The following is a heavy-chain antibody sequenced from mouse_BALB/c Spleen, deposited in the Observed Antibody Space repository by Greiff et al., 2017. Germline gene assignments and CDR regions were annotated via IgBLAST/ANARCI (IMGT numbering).Heavy chain of an antibody. D-gene: IGHD1-2*01. CDR1: GFTFSDYY. CDR3: ARAYTTAKDAMDY. J-gene: IGHJ4*01. V-gene: IGHV5-4*02. CDR2: ISDGGSYT. Sequence: EVQVVESGGGLVKPGGSLKLSCAASGFTFSDYYMYWVRQTPEKRLEWVATISDGGSYTYYPDSVKGRFTISRDNAKNNLYLQMSSLKSEDTAMYYCARAYTTAKDAMDYWGQGTSVTVSS.